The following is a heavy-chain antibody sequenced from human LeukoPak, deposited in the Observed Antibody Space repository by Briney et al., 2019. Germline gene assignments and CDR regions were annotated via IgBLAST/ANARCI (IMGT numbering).Heavy chain of an antibody. CDR2: IYYSGST. D-gene: IGHD3-3*01. Sequence: SETLSLTCTVSGGSISSSSYYWGWIRQPPGKGLEWIGSIYYSGSTNYNPSLKSRVTISVDTSKNQFSLKLSSVTAADTAAYYCASHSGRYDFWSGYYLGWFDPWGQGTLVTVSS. V-gene: IGHV4-39*01. CDR1: GGSISSSSYY. CDR3: ASHSGRYDFWSGYYLGWFDP. J-gene: IGHJ5*02.